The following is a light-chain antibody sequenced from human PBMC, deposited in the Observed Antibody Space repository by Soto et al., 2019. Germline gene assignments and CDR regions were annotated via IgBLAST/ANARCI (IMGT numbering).Light chain of an antibody. J-gene: IGKJ4*01. V-gene: IGKV3-11*01. CDR1: ESVNIR. CDR2: DAS. Sequence: EIVLTQSPATLSLSPGERATLSCRVSESVNIRLAWYQQKPGQAPRLLIYDASNRATGISARFSGNGSGTEFTLTISSLDPEDFAVYYCQQRSDWPLTFGGGTKVEMK. CDR3: QQRSDWPLT.